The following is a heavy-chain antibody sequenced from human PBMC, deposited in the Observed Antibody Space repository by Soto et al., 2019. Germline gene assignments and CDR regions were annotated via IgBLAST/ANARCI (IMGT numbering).Heavy chain of an antibody. D-gene: IGHD2-2*02. Sequence: WGPLYLTCAVYGGSFSGYYWSWIRQPPGKGLEWIGEINHSGSTNYNPSLKSRVTISVDTSKNQFSLKLSSVTAADTAVYYCARRVPAAISWVEPRGPGTLGTVPS. J-gene: IGHJ5*02. CDR2: INHSGST. CDR3: ARRVPAAISWVEP. V-gene: IGHV4-34*01. CDR1: GGSFSGYY.